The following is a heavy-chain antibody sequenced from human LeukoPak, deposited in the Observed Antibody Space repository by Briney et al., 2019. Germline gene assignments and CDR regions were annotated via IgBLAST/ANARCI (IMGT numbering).Heavy chain of an antibody. Sequence: GGSLRLSCAASGFTFSSYDMHWVRQATGKGLEWVSAIGTAGDTYYPGSVKGRFTISRENAKNSLYLQMNSLRAGDTAAYYCARAALYYYDSTLLDYWGQGTLVTVSS. V-gene: IGHV3-13*01. J-gene: IGHJ4*02. CDR1: GFTFSSYD. CDR3: ARAALYYYDSTLLDY. CDR2: IGTAGDT. D-gene: IGHD3-22*01.